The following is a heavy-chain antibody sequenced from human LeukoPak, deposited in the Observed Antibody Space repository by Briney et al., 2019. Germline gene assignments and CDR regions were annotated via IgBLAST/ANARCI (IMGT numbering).Heavy chain of an antibody. Sequence: GGSLRLSCAASGFTFSTYWMTWVRQAPGKGLEWVANINQDGSVKYYVDSVKGRFTISRDNAKNSLYLQMNSLRAEDTAVFYCARIGYTSSSNDYWGQGTLVTVSS. CDR3: ARIGYTSSSNDY. J-gene: IGHJ4*02. V-gene: IGHV3-7*01. D-gene: IGHD6-6*01. CDR1: GFTFSTYW. CDR2: INQDGSVK.